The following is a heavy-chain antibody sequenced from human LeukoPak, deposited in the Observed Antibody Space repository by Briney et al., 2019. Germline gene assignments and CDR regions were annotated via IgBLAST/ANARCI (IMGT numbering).Heavy chain of an antibody. CDR1: GYTFTSYG. CDR2: ISAYNGNT. D-gene: IGHD3-16*01. Sequence: GASVKVSCKASGYTFTSYGISWVRQAPRQGLEWMGWISAYNGNTNYAQKLQGRVTITTDTSTSTAYMELRSLRSDDTAVYYCSRVVGGAYYYYYYMDVWGKGTTVTVSS. CDR3: SRVVGGAYYYYYYMDV. V-gene: IGHV1-18*01. J-gene: IGHJ6*03.